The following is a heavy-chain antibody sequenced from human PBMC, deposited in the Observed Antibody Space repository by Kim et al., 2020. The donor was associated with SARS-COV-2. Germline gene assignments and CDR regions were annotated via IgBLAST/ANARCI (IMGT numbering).Heavy chain of an antibody. CDR3: ARVRGGYSGYDFEGDYGMDV. CDR2: TYYRSKWYN. V-gene: IGHV6-1*01. J-gene: IGHJ6*02. D-gene: IGHD5-12*01. CDR1: GDSVSSNSAA. Sequence: SQTLSLTRAISGDSVSSNSAAWNWIRQSPSRGLEWLGRTYYRSKWYNDYAVSVKSRITINPDTSKNQFSLQLNSVTPEDTAVYYCARVRGGYSGYDFEGDYGMDVWGQGTTVTVSS.